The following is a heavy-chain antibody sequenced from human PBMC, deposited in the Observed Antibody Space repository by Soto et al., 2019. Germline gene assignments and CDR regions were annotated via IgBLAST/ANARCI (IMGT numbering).Heavy chain of an antibody. CDR2: IIPIFGTA. D-gene: IGHD4-4*01. CDR1: GCTFSSYA. J-gene: IGHJ5*02. V-gene: IGHV1-69*13. Sequence: SVKVSCKASGCTFSSYAISWVRQAPGQGFEWMGGIIPIFGTANYVQKFQGRVTITADESTSTAYMELSSLRSEDTAVYYCARDQPPSYSNYVGWFDPWGQGTLVTVSS. CDR3: ARDQPPSYSNYVGWFDP.